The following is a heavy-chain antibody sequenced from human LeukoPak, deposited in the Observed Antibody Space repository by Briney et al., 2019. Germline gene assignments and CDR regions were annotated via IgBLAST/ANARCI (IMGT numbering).Heavy chain of an antibody. J-gene: IGHJ4*02. CDR3: ASTRRAAVAGRFDS. Sequence: NPSETLSLTCTVSGGSITGYYWSWIRQPPGRGLEWIGYIYYSGNTNSSPSLGSRVTMSLDASKNQFSLKVNSVTAADTAIYYCASTRRAAVAGRFDSWGQGTLVTVSS. D-gene: IGHD6-19*01. V-gene: IGHV4-59*08. CDR2: IYYSGNT. CDR1: GGSITGYY.